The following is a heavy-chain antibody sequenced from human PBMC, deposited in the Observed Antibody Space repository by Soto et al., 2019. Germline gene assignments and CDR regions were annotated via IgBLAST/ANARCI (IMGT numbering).Heavy chain of an antibody. Sequence: QVQLQESGPGLVKPSQTLSLTCTVSGGSISSGNYYWSWIRQHPGKGLEWIGYIYYSGSTSYNPCLKRRVTISVDTSKNHFALKLSSVPAADTAVYYCARVFSDSRSFFDPWGQGTLVTVSS. CDR2: IYYSGST. CDR3: ARVFSDSRSFFDP. V-gene: IGHV4-31*03. CDR1: GGSISSGNYY. D-gene: IGHD6-13*01. J-gene: IGHJ5*02.